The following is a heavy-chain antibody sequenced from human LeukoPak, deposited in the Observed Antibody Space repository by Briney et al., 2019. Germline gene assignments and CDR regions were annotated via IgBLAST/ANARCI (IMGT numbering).Heavy chain of an antibody. Sequence: ASVKVSCKASGYTFTGYYIQWVRQAPGQGLEWMGWMNPNSGNTGYAQKFQGRVTITRNTSISTAYMELSSLRSEDTAVYYCARGDSSGYPDYWGQGTLVTVSS. CDR3: ARGDSSGYPDY. CDR2: MNPNSGNT. J-gene: IGHJ4*02. CDR1: GYTFTGYY. D-gene: IGHD3-22*01. V-gene: IGHV1-8*03.